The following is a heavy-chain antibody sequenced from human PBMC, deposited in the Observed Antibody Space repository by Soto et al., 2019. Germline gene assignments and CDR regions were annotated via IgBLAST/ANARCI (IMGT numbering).Heavy chain of an antibody. CDR1: GGSFSGYY. V-gene: IGHV4-34*01. CDR3: ARGRLGIGDY. CDR2: INHSGST. Sequence: QVQLQQWGAGLLKPSETLSLTCAVYGGSFSGYYWSWIRQPPGKGLEWMGEINHSGSTNYNPSLKXXVXIXXDTSKNQFSLKLSSVTAADTAVYYCARGRLGIGDYWGQGTLVTVSS. J-gene: IGHJ4*02. D-gene: IGHD7-27*01.